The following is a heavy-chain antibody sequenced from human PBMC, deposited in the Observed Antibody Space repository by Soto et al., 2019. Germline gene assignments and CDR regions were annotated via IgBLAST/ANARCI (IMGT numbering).Heavy chain of an antibody. CDR1: GFPFSSHW. Sequence: EVQLVESGGTLVQPGGSLRLSCTASGFPFSSHWMTWVRQAPGKGLEWVGNIKTDGSEKYYVDSVRGRITLSRDKARNSVFLHMDSLRADDTSIYYCARDHRTSWSTSDYWGQGTLVTVSS. CDR3: ARDHRTSWSTSDY. J-gene: IGHJ4*02. V-gene: IGHV3-7*01. D-gene: IGHD6-13*01. CDR2: IKTDGSEK.